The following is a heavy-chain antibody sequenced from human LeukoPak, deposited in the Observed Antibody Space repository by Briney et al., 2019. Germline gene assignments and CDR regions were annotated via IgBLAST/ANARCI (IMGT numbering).Heavy chain of an antibody. Sequence: SETLSLTCTVSGGSISSSSYYWGWIRQPPGKGLEWIGSIYYSGGTYYNPSLKSRVTISVDTSKNQFSLKLSSVTAADTAVYYCARHLPTYYYDFWSGYYGDAFDIWGQGTMVTVSS. J-gene: IGHJ3*02. CDR3: ARHLPTYYYDFWSGYYGDAFDI. V-gene: IGHV4-39*01. CDR1: GGSISSSSYY. D-gene: IGHD3-3*01. CDR2: IYYSGGT.